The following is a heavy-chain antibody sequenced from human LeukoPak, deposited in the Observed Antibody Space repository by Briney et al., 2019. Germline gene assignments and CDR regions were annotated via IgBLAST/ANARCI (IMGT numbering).Heavy chain of an antibody. CDR3: ARFLATWDYYYMDV. J-gene: IGHJ6*03. D-gene: IGHD3-3*01. V-gene: IGHV3-48*01. Sequence: PGGSLRLSCAASGFTFRTYSMNWVHQAPGKELEWVSHIGGSGSFIYYADSVKGRFTISRDNAENSVYLQMNSLRVEDTAVYYCARFLATWDYYYMDVWGKGTTVTVSS. CDR1: GFTFRTYS. CDR2: IGGSGSFI.